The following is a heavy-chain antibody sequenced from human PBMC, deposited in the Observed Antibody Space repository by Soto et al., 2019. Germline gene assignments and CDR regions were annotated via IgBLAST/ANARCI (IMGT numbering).Heavy chain of an antibody. Sequence: GGSLRLSCAASGFTFSSYAMHWVRQAPGKGLEWVAVISYDGSNKYYADSVKGRFTISRDNSKNTLYLQMNSLRAEDTAVYYCARDXATIFGVVTPYYCGMDVWGQGTTVTVSS. D-gene: IGHD3-3*01. CDR2: ISYDGSNK. J-gene: IGHJ6*02. V-gene: IGHV3-30-3*01. CDR3: ARDXATIFGVVTPYYCGMDV. CDR1: GFTFSSYA.